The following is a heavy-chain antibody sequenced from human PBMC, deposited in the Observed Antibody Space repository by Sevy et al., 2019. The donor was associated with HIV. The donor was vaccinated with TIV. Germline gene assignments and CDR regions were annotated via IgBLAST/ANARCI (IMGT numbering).Heavy chain of an antibody. J-gene: IGHJ4*02. Sequence: GGFLRLSCAASGFDFSIYSMRWVRQAPGKGLEWVSTLSFGCGKINYADSVKGRFTISRDNSKSSVYLQMNNMRVEDTAVYYCAREGCTKPHDYWGQGTLVTVSS. CDR1: GFDFSIYS. CDR2: LSFGCGKI. V-gene: IGHV3-23*01. CDR3: AREGCTKPHDY. D-gene: IGHD2-8*01.